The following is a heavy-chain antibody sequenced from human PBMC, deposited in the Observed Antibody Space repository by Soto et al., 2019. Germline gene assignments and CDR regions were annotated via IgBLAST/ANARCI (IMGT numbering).Heavy chain of an antibody. D-gene: IGHD6-19*01. J-gene: IGHJ4*02. Sequence: SQTLSLTCAISGDSVSSNSAAWNWIRQSPSRGLEWLGRTYYRSKWYNDYAVSVKSRITINPDTSKNQFSLQLNSVTPEDTAVYYCARGGSSGWEGLRYFDYWGQGTLVTVSS. CDR3: ARGGSSGWEGLRYFDY. CDR1: GDSVSSNSAA. CDR2: TYYRSKWYN. V-gene: IGHV6-1*01.